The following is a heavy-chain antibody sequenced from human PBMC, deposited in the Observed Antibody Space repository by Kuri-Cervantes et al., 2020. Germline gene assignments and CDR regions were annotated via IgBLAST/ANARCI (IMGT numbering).Heavy chain of an antibody. D-gene: IGHD3-10*01. V-gene: IGHV3-48*01. J-gene: IGHJ4*02. CDR2: ISSSCSTI. CDR3: ARVGASVGMSYFDH. Sequence: GESLKISCAASGFTFSSYSMNWVRQAPGKGLEWVSYISSSCSTIYYADSVKGRFTISRDNAKNSLYLQMNSLRAEDTAVYYCARVGASVGMSYFDHWGPGTLVTVSS. CDR1: GFTFSSYS.